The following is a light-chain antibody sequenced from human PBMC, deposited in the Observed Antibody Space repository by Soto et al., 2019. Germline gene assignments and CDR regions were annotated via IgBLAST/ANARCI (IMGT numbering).Light chain of an antibody. V-gene: IGKV3-20*01. CDR2: AAS. CDR3: QQYGSSPIT. CDR1: RSFASSY. Sequence: EIVLTQSPGTLSLSPGERATLSCRASRSFASSYLAWYQQKPGQAPRLLIYAASTRATGIPDRFSGSGSGTDFTLTISKLEPEDAGVYYCQQYGSSPITFGQGTRLDLK. J-gene: IGKJ5*01.